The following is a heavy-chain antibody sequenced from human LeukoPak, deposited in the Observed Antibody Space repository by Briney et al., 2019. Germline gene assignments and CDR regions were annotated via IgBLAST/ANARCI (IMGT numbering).Heavy chain of an antibody. CDR2: IIPIFGTA. D-gene: IGHD3-3*01. CDR1: GGTFSSYA. Sequence: SVKVSCKASGGTFSSYAISWVRQAPGQGLEWMGGIIPIFGTANYAQKFQGRVTITADKSTSTAYMELSSLRSEDTAVYYCARAGRFLEWLADYWGQGTLVTVSS. V-gene: IGHV1-69*06. J-gene: IGHJ4*02. CDR3: ARAGRFLEWLADY.